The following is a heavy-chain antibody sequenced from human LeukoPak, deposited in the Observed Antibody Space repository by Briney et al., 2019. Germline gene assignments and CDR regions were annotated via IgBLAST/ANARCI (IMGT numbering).Heavy chain of an antibody. CDR1: GGSFSGYY. D-gene: IGHD6-13*01. V-gene: IGHV4-34*01. J-gene: IGHJ6*03. CDR2: INHSGST. CDR3: ARDRVGQQLVGRNSYYYYMDV. Sequence: PSETLSLTCAVYGGSFSGYYWSWIRQPPGKGLEWIGEINHSGSTNYNPSLKSRVTISVDTSKNQFSLKLSSVTAADTAVYYCARDRVGQQLVGRNSYYYYMDVWGKGTTVTISS.